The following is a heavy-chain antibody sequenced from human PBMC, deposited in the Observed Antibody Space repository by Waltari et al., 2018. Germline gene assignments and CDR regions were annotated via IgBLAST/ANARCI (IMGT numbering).Heavy chain of an antibody. D-gene: IGHD5-18*01. CDR2: ISYDGTNK. J-gene: IGHJ6*02. CDR3: AKANLIQDYFYYFGMDV. Sequence: QEQLVESGGVVVQPGRSLRLSCEASGFIFTNYGLHWVRQAPGKGLEWVGVISYDGTNKFYADSVKGRFTISRDNSKHILYLHMDSLRTEDTAVYHCAKANLIQDYFYYFGMDVWGQGTTVTVSS. V-gene: IGHV3-30*18. CDR1: GFIFTNYG.